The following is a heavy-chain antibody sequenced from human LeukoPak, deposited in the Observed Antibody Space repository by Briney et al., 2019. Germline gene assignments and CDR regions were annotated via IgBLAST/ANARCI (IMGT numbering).Heavy chain of an antibody. J-gene: IGHJ4*02. D-gene: IGHD2-21*02. CDR3: ARRGCYGGNCYPCDY. V-gene: IGHV3-23*01. Sequence: GGSLRLSCSASGFTFSSYAMSWVRQAPGKGLERVSSISLRGADANYADSVKGRFTISRDDSKNALYLQMSSLRAEDTAVYFCARRGCYGGNCYPCDYWGQGTLVTVSS. CDR1: GFTFSSYA. CDR2: ISLRGADA.